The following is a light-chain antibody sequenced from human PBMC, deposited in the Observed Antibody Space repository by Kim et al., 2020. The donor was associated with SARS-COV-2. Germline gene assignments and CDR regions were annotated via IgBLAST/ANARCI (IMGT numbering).Light chain of an antibody. J-gene: IGLJ3*02. CDR1: SSNIGTNS. V-gene: IGLV1-44*01. CDR3: ASWDNRLKGWV. CDR2: GDT. Sequence: GQRVTVSCSGSSSNIGTNSVNWYQQVPGTAPQLLIYGDTQRPLGVPDRVSGSKSGTSASLAIGGLQSEDEAVYYCASWDNRLKGWVFGGGTQLTVL.